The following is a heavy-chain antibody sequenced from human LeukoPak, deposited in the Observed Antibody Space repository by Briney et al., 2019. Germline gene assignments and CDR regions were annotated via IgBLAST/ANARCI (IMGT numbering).Heavy chain of an antibody. CDR2: ISITSDYI. CDR3: ARARSSGSHRVVNAFDV. CDR1: GFTFSSYT. V-gene: IGHV3-21*01. J-gene: IGHJ3*01. Sequence: PGWSLRLSCAASGFTFSSYTMNWVRHAPGKGLEWVSSISITSDYIYYPDSMKGRFTISRDNAKNSLYLQMNSLRAEDTAVYYCARARSSGSHRVVNAFDVWGQGTMVTVSS. D-gene: IGHD1-26*01.